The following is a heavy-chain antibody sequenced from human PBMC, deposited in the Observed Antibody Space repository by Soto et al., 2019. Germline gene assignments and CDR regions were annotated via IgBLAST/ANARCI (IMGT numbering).Heavy chain of an antibody. J-gene: IGHJ4*02. CDR2: IYYSGST. CDR3: ARDGGYGSGSYRFDY. CDR1: GGSISSGGYY. D-gene: IGHD3-10*01. Sequence: QVQLQESGPGLVKPSQTLSLTCTVSGGSISSGGYYWSWIRQHPGKGLEWIGYIYYSGSTSYNPSLKCRVTRSIGTSKNQCSLKVSSVTGAYTAVYYCARDGGYGSGSYRFDYWGQGTLVTVSS. V-gene: IGHV4-31*03.